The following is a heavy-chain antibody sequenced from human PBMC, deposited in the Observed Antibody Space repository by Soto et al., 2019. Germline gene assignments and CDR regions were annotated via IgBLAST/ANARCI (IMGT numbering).Heavy chain of an antibody. Sequence: GASLKISCKGSGYSFTSYWIAWVRQMPGKGLEWMGIIYPSDSDIRYSPSLQGQVTISVDKSISTAYLQWSSLKASDTAMYYCARHSTMVRGAGYWGQGTLVTVSS. CDR2: IYPSDSDI. J-gene: IGHJ4*02. CDR1: GYSFTSYW. D-gene: IGHD3-10*01. V-gene: IGHV5-51*01. CDR3: ARHSTMVRGAGY.